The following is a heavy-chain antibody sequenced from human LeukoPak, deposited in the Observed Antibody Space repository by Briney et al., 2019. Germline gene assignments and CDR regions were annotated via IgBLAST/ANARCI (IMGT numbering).Heavy chain of an antibody. J-gene: IGHJ4*02. Sequence: PGRSLRLSCAASGFTFSSYAMSWVRQAPGKGLEGVSAISGSGGSTYYADFVKGRFTISRDNSKNTLYLQMNSLRAEDTAVYYCAKSPGRYYYDSSGYYCYFDYWGQGTLVPVSS. CDR1: GFTFSSYA. CDR3: AKSPGRYYYDSSGYYCYFDY. D-gene: IGHD3-22*01. V-gene: IGHV3-23*01. CDR2: ISGSGGST.